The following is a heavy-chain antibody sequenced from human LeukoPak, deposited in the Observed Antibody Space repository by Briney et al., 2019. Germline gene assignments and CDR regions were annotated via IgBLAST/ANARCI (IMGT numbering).Heavy chain of an antibody. CDR2: IISGTYI. V-gene: IGHV3-21*01. Sequence: GESLRLSCAASGFTFSTYSMNWVRQAPGKGLEWVSSIISGTYIYYADSVKGRFTISRDNAKNSLYLQMNSPRAEDTAVYYCARDFAQTGDYHHFDYWGQGTPVTVSS. CDR3: ARDFAQTGDYHHFDY. CDR1: GFTFSTYS. D-gene: IGHD7-27*01. J-gene: IGHJ4*02.